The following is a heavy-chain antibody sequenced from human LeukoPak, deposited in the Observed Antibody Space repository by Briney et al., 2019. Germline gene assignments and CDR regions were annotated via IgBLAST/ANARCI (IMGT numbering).Heavy chain of an antibody. CDR2: IKQDGTEK. V-gene: IGHV3-7*01. D-gene: IGHD3-10*01. Sequence: GGSLRLSCAASGFTFTTYWMSWVRQAPGKGLEWVANIKQDGTEKYYVDSVKGRFTISRDNAKNPLYLQMNSLRVEDTAVYYCAKVAKYYYDSETYYFFEHWGQGTPVTASS. CDR3: AKVAKYYYDSETYYFFEH. CDR1: GFTFTTYW. J-gene: IGHJ4*02.